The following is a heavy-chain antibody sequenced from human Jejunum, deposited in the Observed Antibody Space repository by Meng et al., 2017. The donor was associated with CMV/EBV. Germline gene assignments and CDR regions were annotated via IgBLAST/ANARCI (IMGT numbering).Heavy chain of an antibody. J-gene: IGHJ4*02. CDR1: GGSISGCY. CDR2: IYYSGST. V-gene: IGHV4-59*01. Sequence: CTVSGGSISGCYGSWIRQPPGRGVEWIGYIYYSGSTRYNPSLKSRVTISVDTSKNQFSLKLSSVTAADTAVYYYARGHPRLGFEHWGQGTLVTVSS. CDR3: ARGHPRLGFEH.